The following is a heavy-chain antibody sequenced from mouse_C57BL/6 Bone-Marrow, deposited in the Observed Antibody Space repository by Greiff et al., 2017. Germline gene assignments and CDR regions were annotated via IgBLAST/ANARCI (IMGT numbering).Heavy chain of an antibody. D-gene: IGHD2-5*01. CDR3: AREGDSNLFAY. CDR1: GYSITSGYY. V-gene: IGHV3-6*01. J-gene: IGHJ3*01. Sequence: EVKLMESGPGLVKPSQSLSLTCSVTGYSITSGYYWNWIRQFPGNKLEWMGYISYDGSNNYNPSLKNRISITRDTSKNQFFLKLNSVTTEDTATYYCAREGDSNLFAYWGQGTLVTVSA. CDR2: ISYDGSN.